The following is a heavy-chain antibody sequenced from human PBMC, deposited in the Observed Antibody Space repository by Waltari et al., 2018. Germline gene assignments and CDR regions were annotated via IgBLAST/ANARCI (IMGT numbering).Heavy chain of an antibody. J-gene: IGHJ4*02. Sequence: EVQLVESGGALVQTGGSLRLSCATSGFHFSTYWMHWVRTAPGKGLMWVAHIESDESRTTYAESVKGRFTISRDNAKNTVYLQMNSLRDEDTAVYYCVRDEPGDGLDYWGQGTLVTVSS. V-gene: IGHV3-74*01. CDR3: VRDEPGDGLDY. CDR1: GFHFSTYW. CDR2: IESDESRT. D-gene: IGHD7-27*01.